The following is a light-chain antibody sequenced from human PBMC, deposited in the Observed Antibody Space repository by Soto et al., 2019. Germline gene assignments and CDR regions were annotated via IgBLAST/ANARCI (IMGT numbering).Light chain of an antibody. CDR2: STT. CDR1: TGAVTSGYY. Sequence: QAVVTQEPSLTVSPGGTDTLTCASSTGAVTSGYYPNWFQQKPGQPPRALIYSTTYKHSWTPARFSGSLLGGKAALTLSGVQPEDEADYYCLLFYGDGVVFGGGTKLTVL. CDR3: LLFYGDGVV. J-gene: IGLJ2*01. V-gene: IGLV7-43*01.